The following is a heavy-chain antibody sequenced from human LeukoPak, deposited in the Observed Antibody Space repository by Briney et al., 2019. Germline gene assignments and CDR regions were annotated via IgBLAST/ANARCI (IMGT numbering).Heavy chain of an antibody. D-gene: IGHD2-21*01. J-gene: IGHJ5*02. V-gene: IGHV4-34*01. CDR1: GGSFSDYY. CDR2: INHSGST. CDR3: ARVFVSAYCGGDCPENWFDP. Sequence: SETLSLTCAVYGGSFSDYYWSWIRQPPGMGLEWIGEINHSGSTNNNPSLKSRVTISVDTSKNQFSLKLNSVTAADTAVYYCARVFVSAYCGGDCPENWFDPWGQGTLVTVSS.